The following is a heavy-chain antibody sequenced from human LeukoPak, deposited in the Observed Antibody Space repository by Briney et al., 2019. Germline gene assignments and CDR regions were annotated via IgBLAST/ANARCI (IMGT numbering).Heavy chain of an antibody. CDR1: GGSISSYY. J-gene: IGHJ5*02. V-gene: IGHV4-59*01. CDR3: ARTVLLWFRELYWFDP. D-gene: IGHD3-10*01. CDR2: IYYSGST. Sequence: PSETLSLTCTVSGGSISSYYWSWIRQPPGKGLEWIGYIYYSGSTNYNPSLKSRVTISVDTSKNQFSLKLSSVTAADTAVYYCARTVLLWFRELYWFDPWGQGTLVTVSS.